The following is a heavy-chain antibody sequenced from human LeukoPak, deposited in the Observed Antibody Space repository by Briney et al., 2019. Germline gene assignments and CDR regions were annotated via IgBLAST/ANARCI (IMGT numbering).Heavy chain of an antibody. CDR1: GFTFSTYS. D-gene: IGHD1-26*01. Sequence: PGGSLRLSCAASGFTFSTYSMNWVRQAPGQGLEWVSYISSGSSIIYYAYSVKGRFTISRDNSKNTLYLQMNSLRAEDTAVYYCAKGLEWELLRPLDYWGQGTLVTVSS. J-gene: IGHJ4*02. V-gene: IGHV3-48*01. CDR3: AKGLEWELLRPLDY. CDR2: ISSGSSII.